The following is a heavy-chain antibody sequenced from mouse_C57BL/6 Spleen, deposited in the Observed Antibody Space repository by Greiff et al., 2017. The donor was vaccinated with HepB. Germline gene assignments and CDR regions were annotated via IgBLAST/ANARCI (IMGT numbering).Heavy chain of an antibody. Sequence: EVKLMESGPGLVKPSQSLSLTCSVTGYSITSGYYWNWIRQFPGNKLEWMGYISYDGSNNYNPSLKNRISITRDTSKNQFFLKLNSVTTEDTATYYCAREGDLLRYPFGYWGQGTTLTVSS. CDR1: GYSITSGYY. J-gene: IGHJ2*01. V-gene: IGHV3-6*01. D-gene: IGHD1-1*01. CDR2: ISYDGSN. CDR3: AREGDLLRYPFGY.